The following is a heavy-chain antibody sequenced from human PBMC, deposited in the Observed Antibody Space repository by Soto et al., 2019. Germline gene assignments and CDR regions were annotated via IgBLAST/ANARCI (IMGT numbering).Heavy chain of an antibody. Sequence: PGGSLRLSCAASGLTFSSYAMSWVRQAPGKGLEWVSHISNSGRSTKYADSVKGGFTISRDNSKNTLYLQMNSLRAEDTAIYYCAKDALAYYDFWSWGRGTLVTVSS. V-gene: IGHV3-23*01. J-gene: IGHJ4*02. CDR2: ISNSGRST. CDR3: AKDALAYYDFWS. D-gene: IGHD3-3*01. CDR1: GLTFSSYA.